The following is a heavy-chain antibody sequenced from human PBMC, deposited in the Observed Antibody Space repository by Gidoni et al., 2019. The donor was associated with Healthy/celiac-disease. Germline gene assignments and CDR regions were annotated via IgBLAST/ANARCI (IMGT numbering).Heavy chain of an antibody. CDR2: IYYSGST. V-gene: IGHV4-59*01. Sequence: QVQLQVSGPGLLKPSEPLSLTCTVSGGSISSYYWSWIRQPPGKGLEWIGYIYYSGSTNYNPSLKSRVTISVDTSKNQFSLKLSSVTAADTAVYYCARVGKYYFDYWGQGTLVTVSS. CDR3: ARVGKYYFDY. CDR1: GGSISSYY. D-gene: IGHD3-16*01. J-gene: IGHJ4*02.